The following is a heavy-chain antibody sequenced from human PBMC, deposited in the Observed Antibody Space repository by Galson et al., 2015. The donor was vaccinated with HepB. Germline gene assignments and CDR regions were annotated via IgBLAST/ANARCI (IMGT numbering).Heavy chain of an antibody. J-gene: IGHJ4*02. D-gene: IGHD3-3*01. CDR3: AKGYDFWSGYIY. CDR2: ISGSGGST. CDR1: GFTFSSYA. V-gene: IGHV3-23*01. Sequence: SLRVSCAASGFTFSSYAMSWVRQAPGKGLEWVSAISGSGGSTYYADSVKGRFTISRDNSKNTLYLQMNSLRAEDTAVYYCAKGYDFWSGYIYWGQGTLVTVSS.